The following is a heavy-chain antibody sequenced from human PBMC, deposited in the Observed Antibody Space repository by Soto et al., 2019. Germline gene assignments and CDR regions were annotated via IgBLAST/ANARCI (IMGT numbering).Heavy chain of an antibody. CDR1: GYTFTDYY. CDR2: ISAYNGNT. V-gene: IGHV1-18*04. Sequence: QVQLLQSGAEVKKPGASVKVSCKASGYTFTDYYIHWVRQAPGQGLEWMGWISAYNGNTNYAQKLQGRVTMTTDTSTSTAYMELRSLRSDDTAVYYCARVTTYYDFWSGYLVDYWGQGTLVTVSS. CDR3: ARVTTYYDFWSGYLVDY. J-gene: IGHJ4*02. D-gene: IGHD3-3*01.